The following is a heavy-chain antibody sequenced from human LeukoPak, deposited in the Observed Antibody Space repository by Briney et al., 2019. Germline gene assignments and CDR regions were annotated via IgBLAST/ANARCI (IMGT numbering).Heavy chain of an antibody. CDR1: GGSISNYY. J-gene: IGHJ4*02. Sequence: SETLSLTCTVSGGSISNYYWSWIRQPRGKGLEWIGYISYSGSTNYNPSLKSRVTISVDTSKNQFSLKLRSVTAADTAVYYCARVGRGDYTWGSYSFDYWGQGTLVTVSS. D-gene: IGHD3-16*01. CDR2: ISYSGST. CDR3: ARVGRGDYTWGSYSFDY. V-gene: IGHV4-59*01.